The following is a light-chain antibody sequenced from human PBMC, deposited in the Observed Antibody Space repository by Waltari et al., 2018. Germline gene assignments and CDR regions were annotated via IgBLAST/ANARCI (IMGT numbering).Light chain of an antibody. CDR3: QQYDGSVVT. J-gene: IGKJ4*01. Sequence: RASPDLTSSAKPWCYQNPRPAARLLIYGASSRAPVIPDRFSGSGSGTDFTLNISRLEPEDSAVYCCQQYDGSVVTFGGGTKVEIK. CDR1: PDLTSSA. CDR2: GAS. V-gene: IGKV3-20*01.